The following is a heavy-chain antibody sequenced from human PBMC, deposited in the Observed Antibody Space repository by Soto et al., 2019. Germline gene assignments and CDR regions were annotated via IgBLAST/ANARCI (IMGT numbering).Heavy chain of an antibody. CDR3: ARQPTTGDTDLWFDP. D-gene: IGHD2-21*01. V-gene: IGHV4-39*01. CDR2: IFYSGST. Sequence: QLQLLESGPGLVKASETLSLTCSVSGGSISTSRSYWAWIRQPPGKGLEWLANIFYSGSTFYNPSLASRGSVSVDTSKNEFSLKLRSVTAADPAVYYCARQPTTGDTDLWFDPWGQGTLVTVSS. J-gene: IGHJ5*02. CDR1: GGSISTSRSY.